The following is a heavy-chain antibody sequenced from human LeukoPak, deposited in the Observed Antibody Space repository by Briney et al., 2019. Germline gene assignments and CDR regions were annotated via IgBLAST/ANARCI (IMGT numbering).Heavy chain of an antibody. CDR2: ISGSGGST. V-gene: IGHV3-23*01. CDR1: GSTFSSYT. J-gene: IGHJ4*02. CDR3: AKDALISYRGAWSQSDY. D-gene: IGHD2/OR15-2a*01. Sequence: GGSLRLSCAASGSTFSSYTMSWVRQAPGKGLEWVSGISGSGGSTYYADSVKGRFTISRDNSKNTLYLQMNRLRAEDTAIYYCAKDALISYRGAWSQSDYWGQGTLVTVSS.